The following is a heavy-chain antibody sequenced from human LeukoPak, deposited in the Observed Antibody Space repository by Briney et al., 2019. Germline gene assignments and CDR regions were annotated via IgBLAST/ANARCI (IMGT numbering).Heavy chain of an antibody. V-gene: IGHV4-59*11. Sequence: SETLSLTCTVSGGSISGHYWSWIRQPPGKGLEWIGYIYYSGSTNYNPSLKSRVTISVDTSKNQFSLKLSSVTAADTAVYYCARGGRNWFDPWGQGTLVTVSS. J-gene: IGHJ5*02. CDR1: GGSISGHY. CDR3: ARGGRNWFDP. CDR2: IYYSGST.